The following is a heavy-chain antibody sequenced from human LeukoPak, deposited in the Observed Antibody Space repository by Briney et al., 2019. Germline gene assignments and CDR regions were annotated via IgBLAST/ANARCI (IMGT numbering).Heavy chain of an antibody. V-gene: IGHV1-69*04. D-gene: IGHD2-15*01. J-gene: IGHJ5*02. CDR1: GGTFSSYA. CDR2: IIPIFGIA. Sequence: SVKVSCKASGGTFSSYAISWVRQAPGQGLEWMGRIIPIFGIANYVQKFQGRVTITADKSTSTAYMELSSLRSEDTAVYYCARGAVVVAAPNWFDPWGQGTLVTVSS. CDR3: ARGAVVVAAPNWFDP.